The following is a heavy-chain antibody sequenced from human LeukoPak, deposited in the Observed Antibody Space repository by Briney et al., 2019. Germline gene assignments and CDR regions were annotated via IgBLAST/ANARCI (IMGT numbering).Heavy chain of an antibody. CDR3: ARGSTVGATESLGFDY. CDR1: GYTFTDYF. CDR2: INPNSGST. Sequence: GASVKLSCKASGYTFTDYFMHWVRQAPGQELGWMGRINPNSGSTNYAQTFQGRVTMTRDTSNSTAYVELSRLRSDDTAVYYCARGSTVGATESLGFDYWGEGPPVTVSS. J-gene: IGHJ4*02. V-gene: IGHV1-2*06. D-gene: IGHD1-26*01.